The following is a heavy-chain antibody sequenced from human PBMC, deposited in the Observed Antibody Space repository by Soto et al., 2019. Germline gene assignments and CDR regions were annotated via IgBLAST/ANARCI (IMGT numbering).Heavy chain of an antibody. CDR1: GFTFSSYA. CDR2: ISGSGGST. CDR3: AKPANTNSITMIVVAFFDY. J-gene: IGHJ4*02. Sequence: PGGSLRLSCAASGFTFSSYAMSWVRQAPGKGLEWVSAISGSGGSTYYADSVKGRFTISRDNSKNTLYLQMNSLRAEDTAVYYCAKPANTNSITMIVVAFFDYWGQGTLVTVYS. V-gene: IGHV3-23*01. D-gene: IGHD3-22*01.